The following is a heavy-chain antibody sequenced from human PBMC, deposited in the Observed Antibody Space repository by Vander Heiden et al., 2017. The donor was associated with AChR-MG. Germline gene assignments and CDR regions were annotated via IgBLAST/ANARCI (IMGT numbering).Heavy chain of an antibody. CDR3: ARVGCTKDWCRDSYYYGMDV. J-gene: IGHJ6*02. V-gene: IGHV4-61*02. CDR1: GGSISSGSSY. D-gene: IGHD2-8*02. Sequence: QVQLQESGPGLVKPSQTLSLTSTVPGGSISSGSSYWGWLRQPAGKGLEWIGRIYTSGSPNYNPSLKSRVTISVDTSKNQFSLKLSSVTAADTAVYYCARVGCTKDWCRDSYYYGMDVWGQGTTVTVSS. CDR2: IYTSGSP.